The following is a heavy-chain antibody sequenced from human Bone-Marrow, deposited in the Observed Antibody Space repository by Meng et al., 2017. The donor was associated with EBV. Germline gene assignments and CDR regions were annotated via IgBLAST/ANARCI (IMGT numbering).Heavy chain of an antibody. V-gene: IGHV4-39*07. Sequence: QLSTQESGQGMVKPAETLSLTCTVSGCSISSSCYYWGWLRQPPGKGLEWIGSIYYSGSTYYNPSLKSRVTISVDTSKNQFSLKLSSVTAADTAVYYCARVVAAIDYWGQGTLVTVSS. CDR2: IYYSGST. J-gene: IGHJ4*02. D-gene: IGHD2-15*01. CDR1: GCSISSSCYY. CDR3: ARVVAAIDY.